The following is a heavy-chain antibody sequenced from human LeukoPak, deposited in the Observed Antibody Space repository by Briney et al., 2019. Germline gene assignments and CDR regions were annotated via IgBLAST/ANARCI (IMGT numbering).Heavy chain of an antibody. V-gene: IGHV3-49*04. D-gene: IGHD3-10*01. CDR3: TRETRMVRGVIFDY. CDR2: IRSKAYGGTT. J-gene: IGHJ4*02. CDR1: GFTFGDYA. Sequence: GGSLRLSCTASGFTFGDYAMSWVRQAPGKGLEWVGFIRSKAYGGTTEYAASVKGRFTISRDDSKSIAYLQMNSLKTEDTAVYYCTRETRMVRGVIFDYWGQGTLVTVSS.